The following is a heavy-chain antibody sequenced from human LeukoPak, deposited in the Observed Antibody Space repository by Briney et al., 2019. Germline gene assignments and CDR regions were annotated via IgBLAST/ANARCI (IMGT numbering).Heavy chain of an antibody. CDR2: INWNGGST. J-gene: IGHJ5*02. V-gene: IGHV3-20*04. CDR1: GFTFDDYG. CDR3: AREDYDYVWGSYPSGGFDP. Sequence: GGSLRLSCAASGFTFDDYGMSWVRQAPGKGLEWVSGINWNGGSTGYADSVKGRFTISRDNAKNSLYLQMNSLRAEDTALYYCAREDYDYVWGSYPSGGFDPWGQGTLVTVSS. D-gene: IGHD3-16*02.